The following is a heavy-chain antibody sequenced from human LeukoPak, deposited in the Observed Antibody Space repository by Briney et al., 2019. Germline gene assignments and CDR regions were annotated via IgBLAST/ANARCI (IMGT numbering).Heavy chain of an antibody. J-gene: IGHJ4*02. CDR2: IYTSGST. D-gene: IGHD1-26*01. V-gene: IGHV4-61*02. Sequence: SETLSLTCTVSGGSISSGDYYWSWIRQPAGKGLEWIGRIYTSGSTNYNPSLKSRVTISVDTSKNQFSLKLSSVTAADTAVYYCARARPWELLLDYWGQGTLVTVSS. CDR1: GGSISSGDYY. CDR3: ARARPWELLLDY.